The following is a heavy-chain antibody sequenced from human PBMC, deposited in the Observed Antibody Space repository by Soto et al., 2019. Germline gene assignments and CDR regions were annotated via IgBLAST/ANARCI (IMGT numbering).Heavy chain of an antibody. CDR1: GGSISSYY. D-gene: IGHD2-15*01. J-gene: IGHJ4*02. CDR3: ARSVPYCSGGSCYSFDY. V-gene: IGHV4-59*01. CDR2: IYYSGST. Sequence: SETLSLTCTVSGGSISSYYWSWIRQPPGKGLEWIGYIYYSGSTNYNPSLESRVTISVDTSKNQFSLKLSSVTAADTAVYYCARSVPYCSGGSCYSFDYWSQGTLVTVSS.